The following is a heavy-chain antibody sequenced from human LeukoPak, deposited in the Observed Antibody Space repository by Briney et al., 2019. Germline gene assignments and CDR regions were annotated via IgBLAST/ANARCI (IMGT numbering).Heavy chain of an antibody. V-gene: IGHV3-53*01. CDR2: IYSGGST. D-gene: IGHD4-23*01. Sequence: PGRSLRLSCAASGFTFSSYAMHWVRQAPGKGLEWVSVIYSGGSTYYADSVKGRFTISRDNSKNTLYLQMNSLRAEDTAVYYCARLSTVADAFDIWGQGTMVTVSS. CDR3: ARLSTVADAFDI. CDR1: GFTFSSYA. J-gene: IGHJ3*02.